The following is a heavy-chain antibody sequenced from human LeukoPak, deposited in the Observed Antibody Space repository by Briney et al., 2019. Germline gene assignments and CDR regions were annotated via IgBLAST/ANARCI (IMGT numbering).Heavy chain of an antibody. D-gene: IGHD6-19*01. Sequence: SDPLSLTCAVFGGSFSGFYWSWIRQPPGKGLEWIGEIIHCERTNYNTSLKSRVTISVDTSKNQFSLKLSSVTAADTAVYYCARGRYSSGWYRRGWPVDYWGQGTLVTVSS. CDR2: IIHCERT. J-gene: IGHJ4*02. CDR1: GGSFSGFY. CDR3: ARGRYSSGWYRRGWPVDY. V-gene: IGHV4-34*01.